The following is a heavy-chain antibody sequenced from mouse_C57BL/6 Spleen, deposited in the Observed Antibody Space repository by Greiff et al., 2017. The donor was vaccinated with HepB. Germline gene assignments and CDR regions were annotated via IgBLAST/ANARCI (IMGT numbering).Heavy chain of an antibody. CDR1: GYTFTDYN. V-gene: IGHV1-18*01. J-gene: IGHJ4*01. Sequence: VQLQQSGPELVKPGASVKIPCKASGYTFTDYNMDWVKQSHGKSLEWIGDINPNNGGTIYNQKFKGKATLTVDKSSSTAYMELRSLTSEDTAVYYCARIYYYGSSYVGAMDYWGQGTSVTVSS. CDR2: INPNNGGT. CDR3: ARIYYYGSSYVGAMDY. D-gene: IGHD1-1*01.